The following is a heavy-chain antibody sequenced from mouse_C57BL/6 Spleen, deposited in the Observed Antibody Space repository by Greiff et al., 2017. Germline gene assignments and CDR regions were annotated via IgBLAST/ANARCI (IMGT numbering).Heavy chain of an antibody. V-gene: IGHV7-3*01. CDR1: GFTFTDYY. D-gene: IGHD2-4*01. CDR2: IRNKANGYTT. Sequence: EVQLVESGGGLVQPGGSLSLSCAASGFTFTDYYMSWVRQPPGKALEWLGFIRNKANGYTTEYSASVKGRFTISRDDSQSILYLQMNALRAEDSATYYCARSFYDYEGYYFDYWGQGTTLTVAS. CDR3: ARSFYDYEGYYFDY. J-gene: IGHJ2*01.